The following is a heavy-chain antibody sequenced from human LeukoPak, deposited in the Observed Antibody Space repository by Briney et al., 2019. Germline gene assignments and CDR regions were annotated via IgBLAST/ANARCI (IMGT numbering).Heavy chain of an antibody. J-gene: IGHJ4*02. CDR3: AGSRTGPPSFDY. CDR2: IYYSGST. V-gene: IGHV4-59*08. D-gene: IGHD1-14*01. Sequence: SETLSLTCTVSGGSISSYYWSWIRQPPGKGLEWIGYIYYSGSTNYNPSLKSRVTISVDTSKDQFSLKLSSVTAADTAVYYCAGSRTGPPSFDYWGQGTLVTVSS. CDR1: GGSISSYY.